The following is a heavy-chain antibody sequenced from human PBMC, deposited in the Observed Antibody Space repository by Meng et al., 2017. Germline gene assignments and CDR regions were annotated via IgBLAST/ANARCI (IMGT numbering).Heavy chain of an antibody. CDR1: GLSFSGWW. Sequence: VQVVESGGGVVERGRSLSVSGAASGLSFSGWWMHWVRQGPGKGLVWVSRINSDGSRTSYADSVKGRFTISRDNAKNTLYLQMNSLRAEDTAVYYCARVPDWGSGWSLPSDYWGQGTLVTVSS. V-gene: IGHV3-74*02. J-gene: IGHJ4*02. CDR2: INSDGSRT. CDR3: ARVPDWGSGWSLPSDY. D-gene: IGHD6-19*01.